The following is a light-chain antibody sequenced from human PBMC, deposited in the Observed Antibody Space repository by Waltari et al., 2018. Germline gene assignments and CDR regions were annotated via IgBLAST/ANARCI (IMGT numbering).Light chain of an antibody. CDR3: QQYGSSPQT. CDR2: GAS. J-gene: IGKJ1*01. V-gene: IGKV3-20*01. CDR1: QSVSSSY. Sequence: EIVLTQSPGTLSLSPGERATLPCRASQSVSSSYLAWYQQKPGQAPRLLIYGASSRATGIPDRFSGSGSGTDFTLTISRLEPEDFAVYYCQQYGSSPQTFGQGTKVEFK.